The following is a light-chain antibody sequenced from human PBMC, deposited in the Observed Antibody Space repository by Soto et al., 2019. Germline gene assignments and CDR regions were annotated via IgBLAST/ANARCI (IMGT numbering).Light chain of an antibody. CDR1: SSNIGAGYD. V-gene: IGLV1-40*01. CDR3: QSYDSSLSAFYV. CDR2: GNS. J-gene: IGLJ1*01. Sequence: SVLTQPPSVSGAPCQRVTISCTGSSSNIGAGYDVHWYQQLPGTAPKLLIYGNSNRPSGVPDRFSGSKSGTSASLAITGLQAEDEADYYCQSYDSSLSAFYVFGTGTKATVL.